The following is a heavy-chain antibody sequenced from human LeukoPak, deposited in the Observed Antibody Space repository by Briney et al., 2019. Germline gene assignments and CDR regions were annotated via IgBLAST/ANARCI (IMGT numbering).Heavy chain of an antibody. CDR1: GFTFSDYY. CDR3: AKDDYYDSSGSV. D-gene: IGHD3-22*01. Sequence: PGGSLRLSCAASGFTFSDYYMSWIRQAPGKGLEWVSAISGSGGSTYYADSVKGRFTISRDNSKNTLYLQMNSLRAEDTAVYYCAKDDYYDSSGSVWGQGTLVTVSS. V-gene: IGHV3-23*01. CDR2: ISGSGGST. J-gene: IGHJ4*02.